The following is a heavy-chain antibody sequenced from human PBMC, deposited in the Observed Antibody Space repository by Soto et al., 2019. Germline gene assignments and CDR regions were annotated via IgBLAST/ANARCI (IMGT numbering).Heavy chain of an antibody. D-gene: IGHD1-26*01. Sequence: QVQLQESGPGLVKPSQTLSLTCTVSGGSISRGGYYWSGIRQHPGTGLELIGYISYSGSTYYKPSLKSRVTISVDTSKHQFSLILNSVPAADTAVYYCARGVLHWGQGTLVTVSS. CDR1: GGSISRGGYY. V-gene: IGHV4-31*03. CDR2: ISYSGST. J-gene: IGHJ4*01. CDR3: ARGVLH.